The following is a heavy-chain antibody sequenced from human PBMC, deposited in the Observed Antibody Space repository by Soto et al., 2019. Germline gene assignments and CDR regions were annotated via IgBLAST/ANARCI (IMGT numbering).Heavy chain of an antibody. Sequence: ASVKVSCKASGYTFTSYDINWVRQATGQGLEWMGWMNPNSGNTGYAQKFQGRVTMTRNTSISTAYMELSSLRSEGTAVYYCARPTRQGYSYGYYYYGMDVWGQGTTVTVSS. CDR3: ARPTRQGYSYGYYYYGMDV. CDR2: MNPNSGNT. CDR1: GYTFTSYD. V-gene: IGHV1-8*01. D-gene: IGHD5-18*01. J-gene: IGHJ6*02.